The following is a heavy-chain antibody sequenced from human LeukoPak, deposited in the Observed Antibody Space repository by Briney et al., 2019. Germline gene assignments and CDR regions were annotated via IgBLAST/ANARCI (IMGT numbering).Heavy chain of an antibody. V-gene: IGHV4-59*01. CDR1: GGSISSYY. D-gene: IGHD3-10*01. CDR2: IYYSGST. Sequence: SETLSLTCTVSGGSISSYYWSWIRQPPGKGLEWIGYIYYSGSTNYNPSLKSRVTTSVDTSKNQFSLKLSSVTAADTAVYYCARLWGDGSGSYYIVSNWFDPWGQGTLVTVSS. J-gene: IGHJ5*02. CDR3: ARLWGDGSGSYYIVSNWFDP.